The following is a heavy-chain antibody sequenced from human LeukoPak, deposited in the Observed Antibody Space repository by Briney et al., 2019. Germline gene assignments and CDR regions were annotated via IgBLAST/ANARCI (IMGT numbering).Heavy chain of an antibody. CDR3: VRHNNGYDY. CDR2: ILNDGGST. Sequence: TGGSLRLSCAASGFTFNTYCMLWVRQAPGEGPVWVAHILNDGGSTSYADSVKGRFIISRDNAKNTLSLQMNSLRAEDTAVYYCVRHNNGYDYWGQGTPVTVSS. V-gene: IGHV3-74*01. J-gene: IGHJ4*02. D-gene: IGHD5-18*01. CDR1: GFTFNTYC.